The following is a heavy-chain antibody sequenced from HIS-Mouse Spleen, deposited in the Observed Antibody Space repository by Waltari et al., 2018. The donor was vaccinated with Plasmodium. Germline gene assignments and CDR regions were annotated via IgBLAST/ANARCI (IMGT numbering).Heavy chain of an antibody. V-gene: IGHV4-31*03. CDR3: ARSIAATVTFYFDY. CDR1: GGSIRRGGYY. D-gene: IGHD6-13*01. J-gene: IGHJ4*02. Sequence: QVQLQESGPGLVQPSQTLSLTCTVSGGSIRRGGYYWSWHRQHPGKGLEWIGYIYYSGSTYYNPSLKSRVTISVDTSKNQFSLKLSSVTAADTAVYYCARSIAATVTFYFDYWGQGTLVTVSS. CDR2: IYYSGST.